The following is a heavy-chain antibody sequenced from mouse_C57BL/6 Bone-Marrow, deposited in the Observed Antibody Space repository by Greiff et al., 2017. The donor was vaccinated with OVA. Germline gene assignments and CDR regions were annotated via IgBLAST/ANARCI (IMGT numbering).Heavy chain of an antibody. D-gene: IGHD2-14*01. CDR1: GFSLTSYG. Sequence: VKVEESGPGLVAPSQSLSITCTVSGFSLTSYGVHWVRQPPGKGLEWLVVIWSDGSTTYNSALKSRLSISKDNSKSQVFLKMNSLQTDDTAMYYCARQAYYRDYYAMDYWGQGTSVTVSS. J-gene: IGHJ4*01. CDR2: IWSDGST. CDR3: ARQAYYRDYYAMDY. V-gene: IGHV2-6-1*01.